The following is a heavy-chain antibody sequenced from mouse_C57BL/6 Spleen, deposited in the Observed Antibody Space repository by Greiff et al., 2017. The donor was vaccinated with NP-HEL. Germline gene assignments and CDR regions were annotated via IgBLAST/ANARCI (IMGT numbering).Heavy chain of an antibody. CDR3: TGSSFDY. D-gene: IGHD1-1*01. CDR1: GFNIKDDY. V-gene: IGHV14-4*01. CDR2: IDPENGDT. Sequence: VQLQQSGAELVRPGASVKLSCTASGFNIKDDYMHWVKQRHEQGLEWIGWIDPENGDTEYASKFQGKATITADTSSNTAYLQLSSLTSEDTAIYYCTGSSFDYWGQGTTLTVSS. J-gene: IGHJ2*01.